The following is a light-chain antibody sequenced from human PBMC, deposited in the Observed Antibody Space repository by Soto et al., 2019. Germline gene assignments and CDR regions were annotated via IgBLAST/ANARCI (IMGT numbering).Light chain of an antibody. CDR2: GAS. CDR1: QSVSSSY. J-gene: IGKJ2*01. CDR3: QQYGSSPYT. V-gene: IGKV3-20*01. Sequence: EIVLTQSPGTLSLSPGERATLSCRASQSVSSSYLAWYQQKPGQAPRLLIYGASSRATGIPDRFSGSGSGTDLTLTISRLEPEDFAVFYCQQYGSSPYTFGQGTKLE.